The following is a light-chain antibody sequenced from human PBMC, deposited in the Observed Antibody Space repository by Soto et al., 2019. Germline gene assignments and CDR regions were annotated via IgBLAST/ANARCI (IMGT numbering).Light chain of an antibody. CDR3: CSYAGRPYV. CDR2: EGS. Sequence: LTQPASVSGSPGQSITISCTGTSSDVGSYNLVSWYQQHPGKAPKLMIYEGSKRPSGVSNRFSGSKSGNTASLTISGLQAEDGADYYCCSYAGRPYVFGTGTKVTVL. J-gene: IGLJ1*01. V-gene: IGLV2-23*01. CDR1: SSDVGSYNL.